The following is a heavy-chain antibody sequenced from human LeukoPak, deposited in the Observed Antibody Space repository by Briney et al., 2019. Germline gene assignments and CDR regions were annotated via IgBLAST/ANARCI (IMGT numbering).Heavy chain of an antibody. CDR2: ISYDGSNT. V-gene: IGHV3-30*07. CDR1: GFTFSDYA. Sequence: GGSLRLSCAASGFTFSDYAMYWVRQAPGKGLEWVAFISYDGSNTYDADSVKGRFTISRDNSKNTLYLQMNSLRAEDTAVYYCAKDVVASLPDNWFDPWGQGTLVTVSS. CDR3: AKDVVASLPDNWFDP. D-gene: IGHD2-15*01. J-gene: IGHJ5*02.